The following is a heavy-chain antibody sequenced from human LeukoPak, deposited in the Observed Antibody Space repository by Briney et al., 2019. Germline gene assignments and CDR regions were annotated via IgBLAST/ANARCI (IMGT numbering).Heavy chain of an antibody. V-gene: IGHV4-59*01. D-gene: IGHD3-22*01. Sequence: SETLSLTCTVSGGSISSYYWSWIRQSPGKGLEWIGYIYYGGSTDYNPSLKSRVTISKDTSKTQFSLRLSSVTAADMAVYYCARARLDSSGRFDYWGQGTLVTVSS. CDR2: IYYGGST. CDR3: ARARLDSSGRFDY. J-gene: IGHJ4*02. CDR1: GGSISSYY.